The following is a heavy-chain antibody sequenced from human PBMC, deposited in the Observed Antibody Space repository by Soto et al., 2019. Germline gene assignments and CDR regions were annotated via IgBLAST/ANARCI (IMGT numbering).Heavy chain of an antibody. J-gene: IGHJ4*02. CDR3: ARDGKTTALFDY. V-gene: IGHV3-30-3*01. Sequence: QVQLVESGGGVASLGGPRGPPVPASGFTLSSYARHGVRQAPGKGLEWGAVISYDGSNKYYADSVKGRFTISRDNSKNTLYLQMNSLRAEDTAVYYCARDGKTTALFDYWGQGTLVTVSS. CDR1: GFTLSSYA. CDR2: ISYDGSNK. D-gene: IGHD4-4*01.